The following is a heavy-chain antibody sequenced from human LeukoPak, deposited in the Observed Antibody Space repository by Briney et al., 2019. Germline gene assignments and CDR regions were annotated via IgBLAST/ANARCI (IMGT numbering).Heavy chain of an antibody. Sequence: ASVKVSCKASGYTFTSYGISWVRQAAGQGLEWMGWMNPHSANAGYAQKFQGRVTMTRDTSISTAYMELSSLRSDDTAVYYCARIPHRVPHNWFDPWGQGTLVTVSS. J-gene: IGHJ5*02. CDR2: MNPHSANA. D-gene: IGHD2-2*01. CDR1: GYTFTSYG. CDR3: ARIPHRVPHNWFDP. V-gene: IGHV1-8*02.